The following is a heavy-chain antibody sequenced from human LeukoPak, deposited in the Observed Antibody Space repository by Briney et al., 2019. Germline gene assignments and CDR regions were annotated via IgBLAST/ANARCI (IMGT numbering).Heavy chain of an antibody. CDR3: ARGLLQGSAWSWGPKEKSYQYMDV. CDR1: GGSFSSHY. D-gene: IGHD6-19*01. CDR2: INPRGST. V-gene: IGHV4-34*01. Sequence: PSETLSLTCGVSGGSFSSHYWTWIRQPPGKGLEWIGEINPRGSTNYNPSLESRVTVSADTSRNQLSLSLTSVTAADSAVYFCARGLLQGSAWSWGPKEKSYQYMDVWGTGTTVIVSS. J-gene: IGHJ6*04.